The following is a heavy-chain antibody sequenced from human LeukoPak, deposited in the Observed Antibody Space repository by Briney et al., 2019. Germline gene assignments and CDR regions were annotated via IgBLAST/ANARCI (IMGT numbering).Heavy chain of an antibody. Sequence: GGSLRLSCAASGFTFSRYAMSWVRPAPGKGLEWVSSVSTDGDTYYTDSVKGRFTISRDVSWNTLFLQMISLRAEDTALYYCARSRSGSVAGTSDYWGQGTLVIVSS. CDR3: ARSRSGSVAGTSDY. J-gene: IGHJ4*02. V-gene: IGHV3-23*01. D-gene: IGHD6-19*01. CDR2: VSTDGDT. CDR1: GFTFSRYA.